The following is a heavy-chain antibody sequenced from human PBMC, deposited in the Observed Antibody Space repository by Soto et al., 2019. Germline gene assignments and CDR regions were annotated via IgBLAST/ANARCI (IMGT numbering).Heavy chain of an antibody. J-gene: IGHJ4*02. CDR3: AKDESLSEVLTPGDFDY. D-gene: IGHD1-20*01. CDR2: ISGSGGST. V-gene: IGHV3-23*01. Sequence: GGSLRLSCAASGFTFSSYAMSWVRQAPGKGLEWVSAISGSGGSTYYADSVKGRFTISRDDSKNTLYLQMNSLRAEDTAVYYCAKDESLSEVLTPGDFDYWGQGTPVTVS. CDR1: GFTFSSYA.